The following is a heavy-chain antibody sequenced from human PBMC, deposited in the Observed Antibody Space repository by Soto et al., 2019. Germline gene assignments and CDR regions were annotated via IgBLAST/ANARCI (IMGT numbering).Heavy chain of an antibody. Sequence: EVQLVESGGALVEPGGSLRLSCAASGFTFNNARMSWVRQAPGKGLDWVGRIDGGKTDFAAPVEGRFTFSRGDSRNTLFLQMSSLETEDTGVYYFTRNAAAKVGTLSYWGQGTLVTVSS. V-gene: IGHV3-15*02. CDR1: GFTFNNAR. J-gene: IGHJ4*02. D-gene: IGHD1-26*01. CDR3: TRNAAAKVGTLSY. CDR2: IDGGKT.